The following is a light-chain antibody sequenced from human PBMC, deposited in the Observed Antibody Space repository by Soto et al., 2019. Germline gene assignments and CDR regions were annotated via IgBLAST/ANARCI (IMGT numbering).Light chain of an antibody. J-gene: IGLJ1*01. V-gene: IGLV2-14*01. CDR3: ISYTSSSTPCV. CDR1: SRDVGGYNY. CDR2: DVS. Sequence: QSVLTQPASVSGSPGQSITISCTGTSRDVGGYNYVSWYQQHPGKAPKLMSYDVSNRPSGVSNRFSGSKSGNTASLTISGLQAEDEADYYCISYTSSSTPCVFGTGTKVTVL.